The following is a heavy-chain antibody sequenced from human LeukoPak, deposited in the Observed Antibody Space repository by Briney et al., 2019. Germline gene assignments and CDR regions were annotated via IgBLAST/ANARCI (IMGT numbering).Heavy chain of an antibody. V-gene: IGHV3-15*01. CDR1: GFTFSNAW. D-gene: IGHD1-26*01. CDR3: TTDIWELPTFDY. Sequence: GGSLRLSCAASGFTFSNAWMGWVSQAPGKGLEWVGRIKSKTDGGTTDYAAPVKGRFTISRYDSKNTLYLQMNSLKTEDTAVYYCTTDIWELPTFDYWGQGTLVTVSS. CDR2: IKSKTDGGTT. J-gene: IGHJ4*02.